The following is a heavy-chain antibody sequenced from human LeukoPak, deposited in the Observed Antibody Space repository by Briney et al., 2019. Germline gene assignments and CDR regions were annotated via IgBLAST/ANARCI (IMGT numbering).Heavy chain of an antibody. J-gene: IGHJ4*02. CDR3: VRQGGQQLPPLH. V-gene: IGHV4-59*01. D-gene: IGHD6-13*01. Sequence: SETLSLTCTVSGGSISTYYWSWIRQPPGKGLEWIGYIYYTGGTNYSPSLKSRVTISVDTSKNQFTAADTAVYYCVRQGGQQLPPLHWGQGTLVTVSS. CDR2: IYYTGGT. CDR1: GGSISTYY.